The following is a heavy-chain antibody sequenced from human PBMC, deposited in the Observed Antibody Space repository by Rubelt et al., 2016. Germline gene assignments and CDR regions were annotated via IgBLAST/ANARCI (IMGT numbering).Heavy chain of an antibody. CDR2: IKQDGRDK. Sequence: VQLVESGGLLVQPGGSLRLSCAASGFTFSSYAMHWVRQAPGKGLEWVANIKQDGRDKNYVDSVKGRFTISRDNAKNSLYLQMNSLRAEETAVYYCAGDQGGGYTVVTAPLDYWGQGTLVTVSS. CDR1: GFTFSSYA. D-gene: IGHD2-21*02. CDR3: AGDQGGGYTVVTAPLDY. V-gene: IGHV3-7*01. J-gene: IGHJ4*02.